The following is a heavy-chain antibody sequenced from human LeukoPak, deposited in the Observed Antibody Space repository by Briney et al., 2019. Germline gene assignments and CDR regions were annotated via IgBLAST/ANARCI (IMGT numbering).Heavy chain of an antibody. D-gene: IGHD2-2*01. CDR2: IKQDGSEK. CDR3: ARSRCSSTSCLYFQH. Sequence: GGSLRLSCAASGFTFSSYWMSWVRQAPGKGLEWVANIKQDGSEKYYVDSVKGRFTISRDNAKNLLYLQMNSLRAEDTAVYYCARSRCSSTSCLYFQHWGQGTLVTVSS. CDR1: GFTFSSYW. V-gene: IGHV3-7*03. J-gene: IGHJ1*01.